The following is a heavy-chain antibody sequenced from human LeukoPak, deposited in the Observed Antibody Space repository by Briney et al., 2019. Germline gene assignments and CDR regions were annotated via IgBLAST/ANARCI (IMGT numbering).Heavy chain of an antibody. CDR3: ARNYYDSSGYPHDAFDI. CDR1: GGSLSGYY. V-gene: IGHV4-34*01. Sequence: SETLSLTCAVYGGSLSGYYWSWIRQPPGKGLEWIGEINHSGSTNYNPSLKSRVTISVDTSKNQFSLKLSSVTAADTAVYYCARNYYDSSGYPHDAFDIWGQGTMVTVSS. D-gene: IGHD3-22*01. CDR2: INHSGST. J-gene: IGHJ3*02.